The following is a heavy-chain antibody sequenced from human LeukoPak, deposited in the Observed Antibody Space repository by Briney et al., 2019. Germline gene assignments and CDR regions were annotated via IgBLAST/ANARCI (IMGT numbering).Heavy chain of an antibody. Sequence: ASVKVSFKASGYTFTSYDINWVRQATGQGLEWMGWINPNSGNTGYAQKFQGRVTITRNTSINTAYMELSSLKSEDTAVYYCARYYYDSNDYYNWFDPWGQGTLVTVSS. D-gene: IGHD3-22*01. CDR2: INPNSGNT. CDR3: ARYYYDSNDYYNWFDP. CDR1: GYTFTSYD. V-gene: IGHV1-8*03. J-gene: IGHJ5*02.